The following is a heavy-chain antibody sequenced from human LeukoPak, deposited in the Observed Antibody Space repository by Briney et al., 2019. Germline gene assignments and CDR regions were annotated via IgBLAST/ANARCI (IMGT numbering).Heavy chain of an antibody. CDR1: GGSINYYY. J-gene: IGHJ5*02. CDR3: ARVGRYCSGGSCYGENWFDP. V-gene: IGHV4-59*01. D-gene: IGHD2-15*01. CDR2: IHSSGNT. Sequence: SETLSLTCTVSGGSINYYYWNWSRQPPGKGLEWIGYIHSSGNTRYNPSLRSRVTMSVETSKNQFSLRLTSVTPADTAVYYCARVGRYCSGGSCYGENWFDPWGQGTLVTVSS.